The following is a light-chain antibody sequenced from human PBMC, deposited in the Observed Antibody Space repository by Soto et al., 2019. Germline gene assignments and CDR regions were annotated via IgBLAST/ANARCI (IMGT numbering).Light chain of an antibody. CDR2: GAS. CDR3: QHYARSVGT. Sequence: EIVLTQSPGTLSLSPGERATLSCRASQSVSSNYLAWYQQKPGQAPRLLISGASNRATGIPDRFSGSGSGTDFTLTISRLEPEDFAVYYCQHYARSVGTFGQGTRVEIK. V-gene: IGKV3-20*01. J-gene: IGKJ1*01. CDR1: QSVSSNY.